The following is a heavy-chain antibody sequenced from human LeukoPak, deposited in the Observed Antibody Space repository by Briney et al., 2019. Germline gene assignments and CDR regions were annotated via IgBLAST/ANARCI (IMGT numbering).Heavy chain of an antibody. V-gene: IGHV4-39*07. Sequence: SETLSLTCTVSGGSISSSSYYWGWIRQPPGKGLEWIVSMYYSGSTYYNPSLKSRVTISVDTSKNQFSLKLSSVTAADTAVYYCARTTEAHSWRTRYYDYYMDVWGKGTTVTVSS. J-gene: IGHJ6*03. D-gene: IGHD6-13*01. CDR3: ARTTEAHSWRTRYYDYYMDV. CDR2: MYYSGST. CDR1: GGSISSSSYY.